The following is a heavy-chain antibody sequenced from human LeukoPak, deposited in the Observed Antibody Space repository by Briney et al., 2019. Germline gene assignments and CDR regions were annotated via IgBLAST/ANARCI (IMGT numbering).Heavy chain of an antibody. CDR2: ISYDGGNK. CDR1: GFTFSSYA. J-gene: IGHJ3*02. D-gene: IGHD6-13*01. Sequence: PGGSLRLSCAASGFTFSSYAMHWVRQAPGKGLEWVAVISYDGGNKYYADSVKGRFTISRDNSKNTLYLQMNTLRAEDTAVYYCAREGSIAAAGDAFDIWGQGTMVTVSS. V-gene: IGHV3-30-3*01. CDR3: AREGSIAAAGDAFDI.